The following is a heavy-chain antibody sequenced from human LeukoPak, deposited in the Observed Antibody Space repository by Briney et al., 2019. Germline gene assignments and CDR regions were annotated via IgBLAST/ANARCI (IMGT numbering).Heavy chain of an antibody. CDR3: ARIICSSTRCYRRGTFDI. J-gene: IGHJ3*02. D-gene: IGHD2-2*02. CDR2: IYHSGST. Sequence: SETLSLTCAVSGYSISSGYYWGWIRRPPGKGLVWIGTIYHSGSTYYNSSLKSRVTISVDTSKNQFSLKLSSVTAADTAVYYCARIICSSTRCYRRGTFDIWGQGTMVTVSS. CDR1: GYSISSGYY. V-gene: IGHV4-38-2*01.